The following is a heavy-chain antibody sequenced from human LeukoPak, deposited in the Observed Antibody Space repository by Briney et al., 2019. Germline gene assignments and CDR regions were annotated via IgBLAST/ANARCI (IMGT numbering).Heavy chain of an antibody. V-gene: IGHV1-2*02. J-gene: IGHJ4*02. CDR3: ARAASRVVVTATIDY. CDR1: GYTFTGYY. CDR2: INPNSGGT. D-gene: IGHD2-21*02. Sequence: ASVKVSCKASGYTFTGYYMHWVRQAPGQGLEWMGWINPNSGGTNYAQKFQGRVTMTRDTSISTAYMELSRLRSDDTAVYYCARAASRVVVTATIDYWGQGTLVTVSS.